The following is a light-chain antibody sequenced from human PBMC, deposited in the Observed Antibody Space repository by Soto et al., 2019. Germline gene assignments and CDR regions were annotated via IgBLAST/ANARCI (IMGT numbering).Light chain of an antibody. CDR3: QQYNNWPLT. V-gene: IGKV3-15*01. CDR1: HRVSSY. J-gene: IGKJ4*02. Sequence: EIRMTQSQATLSVSPWESATLSCRASHRVSSYLAWYQQKPGQAPRLLIYGASTRATGIPARFSGSGSGTVFTLTISSLQSEDFAVYFCQQYNNWPLTFGGGTKVEI. CDR2: GAS.